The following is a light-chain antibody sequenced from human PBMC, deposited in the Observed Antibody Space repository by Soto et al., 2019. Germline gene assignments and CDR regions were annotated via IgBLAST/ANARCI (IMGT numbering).Light chain of an antibody. CDR3: CSYAGSYTYV. J-gene: IGLJ1*01. CDR2: DVS. CDR1: SSDVRGYNY. V-gene: IGLV2-11*01. Sequence: QSALTQPRPVSGSPGQSVTISCTGTSSDVRGYNYVSWYQQHPGKAPKLMIFDVSKRPSGVPDRFSGSKSANTASLTISGLQAEDEADYYCCSYAGSYTYVFGTGTKVTVL.